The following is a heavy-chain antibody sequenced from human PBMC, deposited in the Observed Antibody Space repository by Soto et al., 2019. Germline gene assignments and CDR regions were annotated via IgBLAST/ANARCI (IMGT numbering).Heavy chain of an antibody. Sequence: PGGSLRLSCAASGFTFSSYAMSWVRQAPGKGLEWVSAISGSGGSTYYADSVKGRFTISRDNSKNTLYLQMNSLRAEDTAVYYCAKSYDILTGYLDAFDIWGQGTMVTVSS. CDR1: GFTFSSYA. J-gene: IGHJ3*02. V-gene: IGHV3-23*01. CDR2: ISGSGGST. D-gene: IGHD3-9*01. CDR3: AKSYDILTGYLDAFDI.